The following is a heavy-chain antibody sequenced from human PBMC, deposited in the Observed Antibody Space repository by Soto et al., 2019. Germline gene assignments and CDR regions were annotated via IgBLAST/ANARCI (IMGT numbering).Heavy chain of an antibody. CDR3: AKGTPTIFGVVTNAFDI. D-gene: IGHD3-3*01. Sequence: GGSLRLSCAASGFTFSSYAMSWVRQAPGKGLEWVSAISGSGGSTYYADSVKGRFTISRDNSKNTLYLQINSLRAEDTAVYYCAKGTPTIFGVVTNAFDIWGQGTMVTVSS. CDR2: ISGSGGST. V-gene: IGHV3-23*01. J-gene: IGHJ3*02. CDR1: GFTFSSYA.